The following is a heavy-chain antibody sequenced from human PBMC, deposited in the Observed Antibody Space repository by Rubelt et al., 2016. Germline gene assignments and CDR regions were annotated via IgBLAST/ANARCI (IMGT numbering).Heavy chain of an antibody. V-gene: IGHV4-34*01. CDR2: INHSGST. J-gene: IGHJ4*02. Sequence: QVQLQQWGAGLLKPSETLSLTCAVYGGSFSGYYWSWLRQPPGKGLEWIGEINHSGSTNYNPSLKSRVTISVDTSKNQFSLRLRSVTAADAAVYYCARGKEGLGVTMMDYWGQGTLVTVSS. CDR3: ARGKEGLGVTMMDY. D-gene: IGHD3-22*01. CDR1: GGSFSGYY.